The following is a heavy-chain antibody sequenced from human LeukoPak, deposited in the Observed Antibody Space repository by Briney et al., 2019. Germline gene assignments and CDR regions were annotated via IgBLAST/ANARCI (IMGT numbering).Heavy chain of an antibody. D-gene: IGHD3-22*01. CDR1: GYSFTSYW. CDR2: IYPGDSDT. CDR3: ARGMYYYDSSGYYYDAFDI. V-gene: IGHV5-51*01. Sequence: GESLKISCKGSGYSFTSYWISWVRQMPGKGLEWMGIIYPGDSDTRYSPSFQGQVTISADKSISTAYLQWSSLKASDTAMYYCARGMYYYDSSGYYYDAFDIWGQGTMVTVSS. J-gene: IGHJ3*02.